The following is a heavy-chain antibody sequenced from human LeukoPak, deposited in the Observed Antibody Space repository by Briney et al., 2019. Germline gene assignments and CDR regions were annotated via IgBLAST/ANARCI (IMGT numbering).Heavy chain of an antibody. CDR2: ISHSAYTT. V-gene: IGHV3-23*01. D-gene: IGHD2-15*01. CDR1: GFTFDDYG. CDR3: AKSVAPYCSGGSCFDAFDM. J-gene: IGHJ3*02. Sequence: GGSLGLSCAASGFTFDDYGMSWVRQAPGKGLEWVSGISHSAYTTYYADSVKGRFTISRDNSKNTLYLQMNSLKAEDTAVYYCAKSVAPYCSGGSCFDAFDMWGQGTRVTVSS.